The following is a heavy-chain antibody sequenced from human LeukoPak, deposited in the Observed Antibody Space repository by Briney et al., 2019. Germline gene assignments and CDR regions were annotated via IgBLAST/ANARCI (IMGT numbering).Heavy chain of an antibody. CDR3: ATDLIVGATDY. CDR2: VDPEDGET. J-gene: IGHJ4*02. CDR1: GYTFTDYY. Sequence: ASVKVSCKVSGYTFTDYYMHWVPQAPGKGLEWMGLVDPEDGETIYAEKFQGRVTITADTSTDTAYMELSSLRSEDTAVYYCATDLIVGATDYWGQGTLVTVSS. V-gene: IGHV1-69-2*01. D-gene: IGHD1-26*01.